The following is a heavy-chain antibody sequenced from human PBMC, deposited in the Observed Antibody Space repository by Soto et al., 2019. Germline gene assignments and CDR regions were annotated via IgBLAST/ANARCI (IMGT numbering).Heavy chain of an antibody. D-gene: IGHD3-10*01. J-gene: IGHJ4*02. V-gene: IGHV4-34*01. CDR2: INHSGST. Sequence: PSETLSLTCAVYGGSFSGYYWSWIRQPPGKGLEWIGEINHSGSTNYNPSLKSRVTISVDTSKNQFSLKLSSVTAADTAVYYCASRLKMVRGVRSDYWGQGTLVTVS. CDR3: ASRLKMVRGVRSDY. CDR1: GGSFSGYY.